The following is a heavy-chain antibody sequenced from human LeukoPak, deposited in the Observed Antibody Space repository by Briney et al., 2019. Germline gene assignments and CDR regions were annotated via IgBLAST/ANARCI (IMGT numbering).Heavy chain of an antibody. CDR2: ISWNSGSI. V-gene: IGHV3-9*03. D-gene: IGHD6-19*01. Sequence: GGSLRLSCAASGFTFDDYAMHWVRQAPGKGLEWVSGISWNSGSIGYADSVKGRFTISRDNAKNSLYLQMNSLRAEDMALYYCAKGTYSSGWYVIDYCGQGTLVTVSS. J-gene: IGHJ4*02. CDR3: AKGTYSSGWYVIDY. CDR1: GFTFDDYA.